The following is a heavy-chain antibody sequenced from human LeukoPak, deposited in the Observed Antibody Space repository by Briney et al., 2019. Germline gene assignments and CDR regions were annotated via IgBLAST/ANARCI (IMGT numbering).Heavy chain of an antibody. Sequence: PSETPSLTCAVSGYSISSGYYWGWIRQPPGKGLEWIGSIYHSGSTYYNPSLKSRVTISVDTSKNQFSLKLSSVTAADTAVCYCARDSRGHYDDYYYGMDVWGKGTTVTVSS. D-gene: IGHD5-12*01. CDR3: ARDSRGHYDDYYYGMDV. CDR1: GYSISSGYY. CDR2: IYHSGST. J-gene: IGHJ6*04. V-gene: IGHV4-38-2*02.